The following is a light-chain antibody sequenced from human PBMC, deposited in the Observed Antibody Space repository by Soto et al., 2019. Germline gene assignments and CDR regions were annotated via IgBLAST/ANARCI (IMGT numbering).Light chain of an antibody. CDR2: DNS. CDR1: SSNIGAGYA. CDR3: QSYDSTLSGL. J-gene: IGLJ1*01. V-gene: IGLV1-40*01. Sequence: QSVLTQPPSVSGAPGQRVTISCTGSSSNIGAGYAVHWYQQLPGTAPKLLIYDNSNRPSGVPDRFSGSRSDTSASLAITGLQAEDEADYYCQSYDSTLSGLFGTGTKATVL.